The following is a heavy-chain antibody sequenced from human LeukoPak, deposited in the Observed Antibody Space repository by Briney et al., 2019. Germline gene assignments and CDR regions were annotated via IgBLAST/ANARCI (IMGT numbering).Heavy chain of an antibody. J-gene: IGHJ5*02. CDR3: ARVTDYGGIFDP. CDR1: GYSISSGYY. V-gene: IGHV4-38-2*01. CDR2: IYHSGST. D-gene: IGHD4-23*01. Sequence: SETLSLTCAVSGYSISSGYYWGWIRQPPGKGLEWIGSIYHSGSTYYNPSLKSRVTISVDTSKNQFSLKLSSVTAADTAVYYCARVTDYGGIFDPWGQGTLVTVSS.